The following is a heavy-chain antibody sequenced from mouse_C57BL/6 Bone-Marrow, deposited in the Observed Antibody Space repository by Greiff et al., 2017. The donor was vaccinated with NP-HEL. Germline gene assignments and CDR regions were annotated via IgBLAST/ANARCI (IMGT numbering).Heavy chain of an antibody. D-gene: IGHD1-1*01. V-gene: IGHV1-50*01. CDR3: AREGYGSSYVGYFDV. CDR1: GYTFTSYW. J-gene: IGHJ1*03. Sequence: QVQLQQPGAELVKPGASVKLSCKASGYTFTSYWMQWVKQRPGQGLEWIGEIDPSDSYTNYNQKFKGKATLTVDTSSSTAYMQLSSLTSEDSAVCYCAREGYGSSYVGYFDVWGTGTTVTVSS. CDR2: IDPSDSYT.